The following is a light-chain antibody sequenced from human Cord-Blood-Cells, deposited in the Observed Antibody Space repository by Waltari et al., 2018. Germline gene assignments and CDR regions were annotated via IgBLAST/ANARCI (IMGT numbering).Light chain of an antibody. CDR2: WAS. CDR3: QQYYSTPT. J-gene: IGKJ1*01. CDR1: QSVLYNSNTKNY. Sequence: DIWMTQSPDSLAVSLGERATINCKSSQSVLYNSNTKNYLTWYQQKTGQPPKLLIYWASTRESGVPDRFSGSGSGTDFTLTISRLQAEDVAVYYCQQYYSTPTFGQGTKVEIK. V-gene: IGKV4-1*01.